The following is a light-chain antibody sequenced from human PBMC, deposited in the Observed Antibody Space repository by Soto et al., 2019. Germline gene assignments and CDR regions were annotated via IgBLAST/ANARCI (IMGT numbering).Light chain of an antibody. CDR3: QQSGSSPRT. V-gene: IGKV3-20*01. CDR2: GAS. Sequence: EIVLTQSPGTLSLSPGERATLSCRASQSVSSPYVAWYQHKPGQAPRLLISGASTRATGIPDRFSGSGSGTDFPLTISRLEREDFAVYYCQQSGSSPRTFGQGTKVVVK. J-gene: IGKJ1*01. CDR1: QSVSSPY.